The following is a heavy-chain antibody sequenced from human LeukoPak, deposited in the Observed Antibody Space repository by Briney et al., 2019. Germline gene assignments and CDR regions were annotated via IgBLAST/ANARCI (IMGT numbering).Heavy chain of an antibody. CDR3: ASQDGYNLRETYYLDY. D-gene: IGHD5-24*01. V-gene: IGHV3-30*04. CDR2: IAYDGSNK. CDR1: GFTFSSYA. Sequence: TGGSLRLSCAASGFTFSSYAMSWVRQAPGKGLEWVAFIAYDGSNKYYADSVKGRFTISRDNSKNTMFLQMNSLRAEDTAVYYCASQDGYNLRETYYLDYWGQGTLATVSS. J-gene: IGHJ4*02.